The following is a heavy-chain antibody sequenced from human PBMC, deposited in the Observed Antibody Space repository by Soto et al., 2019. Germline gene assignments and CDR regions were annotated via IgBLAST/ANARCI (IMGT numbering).Heavy chain of an antibody. CDR2: ISTSGSTI. CDR3: ARENSPAGLDV. CDR1: GFTFSLYE. J-gene: IGHJ6*02. D-gene: IGHD6-13*01. Sequence: EVQLVESGGGLAQPGGSLRLSCAASGFTFSLYEMTWVRQAPGKGLEWLSYISTSGSTIYHADSVKGRFTISRDNAKNSLVLQMNSLRAEDTAVYYCARENSPAGLDVWGQGTTVTVSS. V-gene: IGHV3-48*03.